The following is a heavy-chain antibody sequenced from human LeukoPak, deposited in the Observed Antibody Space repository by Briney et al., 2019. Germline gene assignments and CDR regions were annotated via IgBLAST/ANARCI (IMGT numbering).Heavy chain of an antibody. CDR1: GFTFSSYG. V-gene: IGHV3-30*18. CDR2: ISYDGSNK. J-gene: IGHJ4*02. CDR3: AKDRGSGWTFDY. D-gene: IGHD6-19*01. Sequence: GGSLRLSCAASGFTFSSYGMHWVRQAPGKGLEWVAVISYDGSNKYYADSVKGRFTISRDNSKNTLYLQMNSLRAEDTAVYYCAKDRGSGWTFDYWGQGTLVTVSS.